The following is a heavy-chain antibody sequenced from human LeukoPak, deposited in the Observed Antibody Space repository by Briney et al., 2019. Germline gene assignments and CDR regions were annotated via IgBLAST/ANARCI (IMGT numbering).Heavy chain of an antibody. J-gene: IGHJ6*02. V-gene: IGHV3-23*01. CDR3: AKALDGYNGMDV. CDR2: ISGSGRST. Sequence: GGSLRLSCAASGFTFSSYAMSWVRQAPGKGLAWVSGISGSGRSTHSADSVKGRFTISRDNSKNVLYLQMNSLRAEDTALYYCAKALDGYNGMDVWGQGTTVIVSS. D-gene: IGHD3-16*02. CDR1: GFTFSSYA.